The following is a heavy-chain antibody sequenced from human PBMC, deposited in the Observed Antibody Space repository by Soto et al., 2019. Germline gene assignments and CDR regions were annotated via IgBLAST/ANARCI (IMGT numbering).Heavy chain of an antibody. CDR2: IYYTGST. Sequence: KLSDPLSLTCTVSGGSISSYYWTWIRQSPGKELEWIGYIYYTGSTKYNPSLESRVTISIDTSKNQFSLNLRSVTAADTAVYYCARAPAPGTYYYGMDVWGQGTRVT. V-gene: IGHV4-59*01. J-gene: IGHJ6*02. CDR1: GGSISSYY. D-gene: IGHD3-10*01. CDR3: ARAPAPGTYYYGMDV.